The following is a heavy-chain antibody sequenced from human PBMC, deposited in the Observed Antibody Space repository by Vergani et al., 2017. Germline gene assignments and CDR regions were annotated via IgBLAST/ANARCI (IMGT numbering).Heavy chain of an antibody. CDR1: GFTFSNAW. J-gene: IGHJ6*02. CDR3: TTEGVYYGDYVGGKYYYYYGMDV. Sequence: EVQLVESGGGLVKPGGSLRLSCAASGFTFSNAWMSWVRQAPGKGLEWVGRIKSKTDGGTTDYAAPVKGRFTISRDDSKNTLYLQMNSLKTEDTAVDYCTTEGVYYGDYVGGKYYYYYGMDVWGQGTTVTVSS. CDR2: IKSKTDGGTT. V-gene: IGHV3-15*01. D-gene: IGHD4-17*01.